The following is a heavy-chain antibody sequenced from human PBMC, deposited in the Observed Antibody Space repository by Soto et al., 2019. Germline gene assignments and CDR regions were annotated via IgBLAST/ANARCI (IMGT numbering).Heavy chain of an antibody. V-gene: IGHV4-31*03. Sequence: QVQLQESGPGLVKPSQTLSLTCTVSGGSISSGGYYWSWIRQHPGKGLEWIGYIYYSGSTYYNPSLKSRVTISVDTSKNQFSLKLSSVTAADTAVYYCARLLWFGETLNSRYYYYYGMDVWGQGTTVTVSS. CDR3: ARLLWFGETLNSRYYYYYGMDV. J-gene: IGHJ6*02. D-gene: IGHD3-10*01. CDR2: IYYSGST. CDR1: GGSISSGGYY.